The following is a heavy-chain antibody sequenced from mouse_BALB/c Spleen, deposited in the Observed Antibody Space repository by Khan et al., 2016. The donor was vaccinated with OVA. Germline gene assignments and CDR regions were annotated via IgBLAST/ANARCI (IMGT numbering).Heavy chain of an antibody. V-gene: IGHV2-6-5*01. CDR3: AKGVWSYYYTLDY. CDR2: IWGGGST. Sequence: QVQLKESGPGLVAPSQNLSITCTVSGFSLSDYGVSWIRQPPGKGLEWLGVIWGGGSTSYNSALRSRLSISKDNSKSQVFLKMISLQSDDTARFYCAKGVWSYYYTLDYWGQGTSVTVSS. CDR1: GFSLSDYG. J-gene: IGHJ4*01.